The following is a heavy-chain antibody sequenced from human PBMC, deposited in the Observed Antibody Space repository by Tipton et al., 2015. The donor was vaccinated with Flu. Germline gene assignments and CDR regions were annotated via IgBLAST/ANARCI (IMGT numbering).Heavy chain of an antibody. V-gene: IGHV4-34*01. Sequence: TLSLTCAVYAGSLSGHRWSWIRQPPGKGLEWIGEINHSGSTNYNPSLKSRVTMSVDTFKNQFSLRLSSVTAADTAVYYCARSSRDNCGGSCFPLDYWGQGTLVTVS. D-gene: IGHD2-15*01. CDR1: AGSLSGHR. CDR2: INHSGST. CDR3: ARSSRDNCGGSCFPLDY. J-gene: IGHJ4*02.